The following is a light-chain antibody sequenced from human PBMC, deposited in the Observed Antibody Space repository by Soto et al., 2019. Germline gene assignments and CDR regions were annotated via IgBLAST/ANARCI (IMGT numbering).Light chain of an antibody. Sequence: EIVLTQSPGTLSLSPGEKATLSCRASQSVSSTLLSWYQQKPGLAPRLLIYGVSTRATGIPDRFSCSGSGTDFILTISRLEPEDFALYFCGQFVSSPPRTFGQGTKVEI. CDR3: GQFVSSPPRT. CDR2: GVS. V-gene: IGKV3-20*01. CDR1: QSVSSTL. J-gene: IGKJ1*01.